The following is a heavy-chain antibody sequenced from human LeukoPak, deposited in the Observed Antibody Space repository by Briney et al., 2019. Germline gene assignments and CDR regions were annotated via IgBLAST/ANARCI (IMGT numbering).Heavy chain of an antibody. D-gene: IGHD6-19*01. V-gene: IGHV1-18*01. CDR1: GYTFTSYG. Sequence: SVKVSCKASGYTFTSYGISWVRQAPGQGLEWMGWISAYNGNTNYAQKLQGRVTMTTDTSTSTAYMELRSLRSDDTTVYYCARTYSSGWDPNWFDPWGQGTLVTVSS. J-gene: IGHJ5*02. CDR3: ARTYSSGWDPNWFDP. CDR2: ISAYNGNT.